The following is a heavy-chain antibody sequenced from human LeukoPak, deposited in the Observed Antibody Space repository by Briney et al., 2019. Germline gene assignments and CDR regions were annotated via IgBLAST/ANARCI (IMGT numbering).Heavy chain of an antibody. Sequence: PGGSLRLSCAASGFTFNDYYMSWIRQAPGKGLEWLSYTNIGGTNTHYADSVMGRFTISRDNAKKSLYLEMNNLRAEDTAVYYCATDGAGFDTWGQGVLVTVSS. CDR1: GFTFNDYY. CDR3: ATDGAGFDT. J-gene: IGHJ5*02. CDR2: TNIGGTNT. V-gene: IGHV3-11*01.